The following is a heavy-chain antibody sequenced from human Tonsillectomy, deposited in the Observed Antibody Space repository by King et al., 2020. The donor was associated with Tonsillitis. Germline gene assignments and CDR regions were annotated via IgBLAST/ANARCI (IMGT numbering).Heavy chain of an antibody. V-gene: IGHV6-1*01. J-gene: IGHJ4*02. CDR3: ARGRSSWYDY. Sequence: VQLQQSGPGLVRPSQTLSLTCAISGDSVSSNSVAWTWIRQSPSRGLEWLGRTYYRSKWYNDYAVSVKSRITINPDTSNNQFSLQLDSVTPEDTAVYFCARGRSSWYDYWGQGTLVTVSS. D-gene: IGHD6-13*01. CDR2: TYYRSKWYN. CDR1: GDSVSSNSVA.